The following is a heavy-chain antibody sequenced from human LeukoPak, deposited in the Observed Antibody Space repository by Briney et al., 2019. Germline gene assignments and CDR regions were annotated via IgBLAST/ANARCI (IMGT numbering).Heavy chain of an antibody. D-gene: IGHD4-17*01. Sequence: NPGGSLRLSCAASGFTFSSYSMNWVRQAPGKGLEWVSSISSSSSYIYYADSVKGRFTISRDNAKNSLYLQMNSLRAEDTAVYYCASKAYGDYPFDYWGQGTLVTVSS. V-gene: IGHV3-21*01. CDR1: GFTFSSYS. CDR2: ISSSSSYI. CDR3: ASKAYGDYPFDY. J-gene: IGHJ4*02.